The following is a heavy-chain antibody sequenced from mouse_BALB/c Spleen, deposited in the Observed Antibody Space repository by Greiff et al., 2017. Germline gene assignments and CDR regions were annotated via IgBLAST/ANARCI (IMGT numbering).Heavy chain of an antibody. D-gene: IGHD1-1*01. J-gene: IGHJ4*01. CDR1: GYTFTSYY. CDR2: INPSNGGT. CDR3: TRDGYYGSSGGYYAMDY. Sequence: VQLQQPGAELVKPGASVKLSCKASGYTFTSYYMYWVKQRPGQGLEWIGGINPSNGGTNFNEKFKSKATLTVDKSSSTAYMQLSSLTSEDSAVYYCTRDGYYGSSGGYYAMDYWGQGTSVTVSS. V-gene: IGHV1S81*02.